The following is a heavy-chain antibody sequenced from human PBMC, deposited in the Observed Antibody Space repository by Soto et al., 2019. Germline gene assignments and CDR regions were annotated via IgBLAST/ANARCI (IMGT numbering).Heavy chain of an antibody. Sequence: QVQLVQSGAEVKNPGASVKVYCKASGYRFTSYGIGWVRQAPGKGLEWMGWINAYNGNTNYAQHLQGRVTLTTDTSTSTAYMELRSLRSNATAVYYCAMVDVYVTPSPQDVWGQGTTVTVSS. CDR2: INAYNGNT. V-gene: IGHV1-18*01. J-gene: IGHJ6*02. CDR3: AMVDVYVTPSPQDV. CDR1: GYRFTSYG. D-gene: IGHD3-16*01.